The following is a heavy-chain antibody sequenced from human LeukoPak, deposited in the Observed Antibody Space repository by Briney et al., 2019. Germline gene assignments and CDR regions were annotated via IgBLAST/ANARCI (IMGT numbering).Heavy chain of an antibody. CDR1: GYTFTGYY. CDR2: INPNSGGT. CDR3: ARVSGCRGRWCGF. Sequence: VASVKVSCKASGYTFTGYYMHWVRQAPGQGREWMGWINPNSGGTNYAQKFQGRVTMTRDTSISTAYMELSRLRSDDTAVYYCARVSGCRGRWCGFWGQGLMVTVFS. D-gene: IGHD2-8*02. V-gene: IGHV1-2*02. J-gene: IGHJ1*01.